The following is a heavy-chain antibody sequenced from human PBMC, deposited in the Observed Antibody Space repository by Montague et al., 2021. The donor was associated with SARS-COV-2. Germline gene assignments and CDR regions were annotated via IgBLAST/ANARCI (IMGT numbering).Heavy chain of an antibody. CDR2: IYTSGNT. J-gene: IGHJ6*02. CDR1: GGSIGSYY. Sequence: SETLSLTCSVSGGSIGSYYWSWLRQPAGKGLEWIGRIYTSGNTNYNPSLKSRVTISVDTSKNQFSLKLSSVTAADTAVYYCAGGPAATYYYGMDVWGQGTTVTVSS. CDR3: AGGPAATYYYGMDV. D-gene: IGHD2-15*01. V-gene: IGHV4-4*07.